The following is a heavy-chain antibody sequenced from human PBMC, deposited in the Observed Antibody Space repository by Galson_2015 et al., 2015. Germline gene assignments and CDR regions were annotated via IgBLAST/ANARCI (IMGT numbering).Heavy chain of an antibody. D-gene: IGHD2-2*02. Sequence: SLRLSCAASGFTFSSYAMSWVRQAPGKGLEWVSAISGSGGSTYYADSVKGRFTISRDNSKNTLYLQMNSLRAEDTAVYYCAKDGHCSSTSCYMASYYYYGMDVWGQGTTVTVSS. CDR1: GFTFSSYA. V-gene: IGHV3-23*01. J-gene: IGHJ6*02. CDR3: AKDGHCSSTSCYMASYYYYGMDV. CDR2: ISGSGGST.